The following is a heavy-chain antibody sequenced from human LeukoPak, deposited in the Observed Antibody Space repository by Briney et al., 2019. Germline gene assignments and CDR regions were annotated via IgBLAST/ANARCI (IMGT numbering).Heavy chain of an antibody. CDR3: ANDPTVGSRVATPCH. CDR2: ISGSGGST. CDR1: VFTFSSYA. V-gene: IGHV3-23*01. J-gene: IGHJ4*02. Sequence: PGGSLRLSCAAYVFTFSSYAMSWVRQAPGKGLEWVSAISGSGGSTYYADSVKGRFTISRDNSKSTLFLQMNSLRAEDTAVYYCANDPTVGSRVATPCHWGQGTLVTVSS. D-gene: IGHD3-3*01.